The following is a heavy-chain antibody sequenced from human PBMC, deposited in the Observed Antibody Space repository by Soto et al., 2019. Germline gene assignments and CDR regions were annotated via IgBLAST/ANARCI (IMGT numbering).Heavy chain of an antibody. CDR3: ARAGGSPDWFDP. CDR1: GFSLSTIGVG. CDR2: IYWDDDK. Sequence: QITLKESGPTLVKPTQTLTLTCTFSGFSLSTIGVGVGWIRQPPGKALEWLALIYWDDDKRYSSSLKSRLTVTKDTTTNPVVLTMTNMDPVDTATYYCARAGGSPDWFDPWGQGTLVTVSS. V-gene: IGHV2-5*02. J-gene: IGHJ5*02. D-gene: IGHD1-26*01.